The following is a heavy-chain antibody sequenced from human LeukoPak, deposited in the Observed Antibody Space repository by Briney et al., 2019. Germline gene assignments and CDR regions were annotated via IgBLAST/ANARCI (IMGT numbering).Heavy chain of an antibody. CDR3: ARVMDFWSGYCDY. J-gene: IGHJ4*02. V-gene: IGHV3-21*01. Sequence: XGSLRLSCAASGFTFSSNSMNWVRQAPGKGLEWVSSISSSSSYIYYADSVKGRFTISRDNAKNSLYLQMNSLRAEDTAVYYCARVMDFWSGYCDYWGQGTLVTVSS. D-gene: IGHD3-3*01. CDR2: ISSSSSYI. CDR1: GFTFSSNS.